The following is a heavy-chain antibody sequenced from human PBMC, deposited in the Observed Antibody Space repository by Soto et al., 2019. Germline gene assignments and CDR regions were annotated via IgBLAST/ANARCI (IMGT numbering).Heavy chain of an antibody. V-gene: IGHV3-11*01. J-gene: IGHJ4*02. D-gene: IGHD3-22*01. Sequence: GSLRLSCAASGFTFSDYYMSWIRQAPGKGLEWVSYISSSGSTIYYADSVKGRFTISRDNAKNSLYLQMNSLRAEDTAVYYCARDTPDLYYYDSSGYIVYWGQGTLVTVSS. CDR3: ARDTPDLYYYDSSGYIVY. CDR1: GFTFSDYY. CDR2: ISSSGSTI.